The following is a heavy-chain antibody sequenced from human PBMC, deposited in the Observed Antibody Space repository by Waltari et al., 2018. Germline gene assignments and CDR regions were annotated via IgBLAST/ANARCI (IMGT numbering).Heavy chain of an antibody. CDR3: VRGIDQ. J-gene: IGHJ4*02. CDR1: GFIFTSFW. CDR2: INEDGSRI. V-gene: IGHV3-7*01. Sequence: EVQLVESGGGLVQPGGSLRLSCAASGFIFTSFWTSWVRQAQGKGREWVANINEDGSRIYYLDSVKGRFTISRDNAKNSLSLQMNRLRAEDTAVYYCVRGIDQWGQGTLVTVSS.